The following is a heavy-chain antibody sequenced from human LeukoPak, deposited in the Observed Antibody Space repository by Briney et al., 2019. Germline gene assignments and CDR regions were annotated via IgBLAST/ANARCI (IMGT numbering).Heavy chain of an antibody. CDR2: IIPIFGTA. CDR1: GGTFSSYA. CDR3: ASGRPTGTTHHPADSGKYYFDY. J-gene: IGHJ4*02. Sequence: SVKVSCKASGGTFSSYAISWVRQAPGQGLEWMGGIIPIFGTANYAQKFQGRVTITTDESTSTAYMELSSLRSEDTAVYYCASGRPTGTTHHPADSGKYYFDYWGQGTLVTVSS. D-gene: IGHD1-7*01. V-gene: IGHV1-69*05.